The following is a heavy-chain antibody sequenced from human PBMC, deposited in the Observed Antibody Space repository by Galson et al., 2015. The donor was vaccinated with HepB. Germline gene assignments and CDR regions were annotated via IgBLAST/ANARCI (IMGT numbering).Heavy chain of an antibody. V-gene: IGHV1-69*13. CDR2: IIPIFGTA. CDR1: GGTFSSYA. D-gene: IGHD2-21*02. CDR3: ARSAYCGGDCYLPYYGMDV. Sequence: SVKVSCKASGGTFSSYAISWVRQAPGQGLEWMGGIIPIFGTANYAQKFQGRVTITADESTSTAYMELSSLRSEDTAVYYCARSAYCGGDCYLPYYGMDVWGQGTTVTVSS. J-gene: IGHJ6*02.